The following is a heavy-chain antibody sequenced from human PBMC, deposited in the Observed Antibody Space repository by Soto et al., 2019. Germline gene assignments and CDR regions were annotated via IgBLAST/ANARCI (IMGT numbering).Heavy chain of an antibody. V-gene: IGHV4-34*01. CDR2: INHSGST. D-gene: IGHD1-26*01. CDR3: ARVKGYSGSYYDWFDP. CDR1: GGSFSGYY. Sequence: SETLSLTCAVYGGSFSGYYWSWIRQPPGKGLEWIGEINHSGSTNYNPSLKSRVTISVDTSKNQFSLKLSSVTAADTAVYYCARVKGYSGSYYDWFDPWGQGTLVTVSS. J-gene: IGHJ5*02.